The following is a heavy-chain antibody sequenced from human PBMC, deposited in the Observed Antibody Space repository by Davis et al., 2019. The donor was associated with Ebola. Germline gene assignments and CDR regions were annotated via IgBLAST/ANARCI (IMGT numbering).Heavy chain of an antibody. Sequence: SVKVSCKASGGTFSSYAISWVRQAPGQGLEWMGGIIPIFGTANYAQKFQGRVTITADKSTSTAYMELRSLRSDDTAVYYCATCTGHYYYYGMDVWGQGTTVTVSS. CDR1: GGTFSSYA. CDR2: IIPIFGTA. D-gene: IGHD2-8*01. CDR3: ATCTGHYYYYGMDV. J-gene: IGHJ6*02. V-gene: IGHV1-69*06.